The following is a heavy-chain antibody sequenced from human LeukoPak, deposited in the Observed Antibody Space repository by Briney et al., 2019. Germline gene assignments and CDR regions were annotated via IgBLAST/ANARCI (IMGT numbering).Heavy chain of an antibody. CDR1: GVTLSSYG. J-gene: IGHJ4*02. D-gene: IGHD6-19*01. CDR2: ISYDGSNK. CDR3: AKEYSSGWYYFDY. Sequence: GGSLRLSCAASGVTLSSYGMHWVRRAPGKGLEWVAVISYDGSNKYYADSVKGRFTISRDNSKNTLYLQMNSLRAEDTAVYYCAKEYSSGWYYFDYWGQGTLVTVSP. V-gene: IGHV3-30*18.